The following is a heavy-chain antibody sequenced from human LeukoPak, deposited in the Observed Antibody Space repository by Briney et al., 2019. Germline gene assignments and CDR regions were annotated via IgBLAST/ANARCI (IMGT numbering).Heavy chain of an antibody. Sequence: PGGSLRLSCAASGFTFSSYGMHWVRQAPGKGLEWVAFIRYDESNQYYADSVKGRFTISRDNSKSTLHLQMNSLKVEDTAVYYCAKGYGGSHFDYWGKGALVAVSS. CDR1: GFTFSSYG. J-gene: IGHJ4*02. V-gene: IGHV3-30*02. D-gene: IGHD4-23*01. CDR3: AKGYGGSHFDY. CDR2: IRYDESNQ.